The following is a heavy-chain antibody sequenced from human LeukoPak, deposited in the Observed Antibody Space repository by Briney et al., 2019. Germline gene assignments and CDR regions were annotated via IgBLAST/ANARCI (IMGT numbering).Heavy chain of an antibody. CDR3: ARDSGLERQVDY. D-gene: IGHD1-1*01. J-gene: IGHJ4*02. CDR2: MNPNSGNT. Sequence: ASVKVSCKASGYTFTSYDINWVRQATGQGLEWMGWMNPNSGNTGYAQKFQGRVTITRNTSISTAYMELSSLRSEDTAVYYCARDSGLERQVDYWGQGTLVTVSS. V-gene: IGHV1-8*03. CDR1: GYTFTSYD.